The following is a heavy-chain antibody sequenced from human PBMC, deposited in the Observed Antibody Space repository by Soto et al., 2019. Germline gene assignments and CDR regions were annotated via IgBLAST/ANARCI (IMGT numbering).Heavy chain of an antibody. J-gene: IGHJ5*02. D-gene: IGHD5-18*01. CDR3: ARFGSRDGYNYGCVGNNWFDP. Sequence: QVQLQESGPGLVKPSQTLSLTCTVSGGSVSSDDYYWSWFRRPPGKGLEWIGHIHYSGGTYYNPSLKSRVFISVDKSKNQFSLNIRYMNDADTAIYYAARFGSRDGYNYGCVGNNWFDPWGQGTLVTVSS. V-gene: IGHV4-30-4*01. CDR1: GGSVSSDDYY. CDR2: IHYSGGT.